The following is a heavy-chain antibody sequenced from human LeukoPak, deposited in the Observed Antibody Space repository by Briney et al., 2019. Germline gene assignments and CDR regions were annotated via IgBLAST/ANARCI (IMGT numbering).Heavy chain of an antibody. V-gene: IGHV3-21*01. J-gene: IGHJ4*02. Sequence: SVRGRFTISRDNAKNLLFLQMNSLRAEDTAVHYCARGIAASGTDYWGQGTLVTVSS. CDR3: ARGIAASGTDY. D-gene: IGHD6-13*01.